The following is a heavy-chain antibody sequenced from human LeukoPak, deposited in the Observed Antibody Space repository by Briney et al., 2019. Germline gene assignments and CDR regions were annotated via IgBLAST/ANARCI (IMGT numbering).Heavy chain of an antibody. D-gene: IGHD1-26*01. Sequence: GSSVKVSCKASGGTFSSYAISWVRQAPGQGLEWMGGIIPIFGTANYAQKFQGRVTITADESTSTAYMELSSLRSEDTAVYYCAKGLNSGNYINFDYWGQGTLVTVSS. CDR1: GGTFSSYA. CDR3: AKGLNSGNYINFDY. J-gene: IGHJ4*02. V-gene: IGHV1-69*01. CDR2: IIPIFGTA.